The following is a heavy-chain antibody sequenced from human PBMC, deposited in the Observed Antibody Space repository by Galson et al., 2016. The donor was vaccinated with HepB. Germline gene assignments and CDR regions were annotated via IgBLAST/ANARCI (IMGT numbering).Heavy chain of an antibody. CDR2: IRPQRDRKTP. D-gene: IGHD4-17*01. V-gene: IGHV3-15*01. J-gene: IGHJ4*02. Sequence: SLRLSCAASGFTFSKAWFTWGRQAPGKGLEWVGRIRPQRDRKTPVYAAPVEGRFTISRDDSKNTLYLQMNSLTTEDTALYYCYGHLDYWGRGTLVTVSS. CDR1: GFTFSKAW. CDR3: YGHLDY.